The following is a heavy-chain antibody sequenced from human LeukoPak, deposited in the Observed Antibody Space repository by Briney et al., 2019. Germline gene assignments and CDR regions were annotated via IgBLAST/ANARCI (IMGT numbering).Heavy chain of an antibody. J-gene: IGHJ4*02. CDR2: SYHSGST. V-gene: IGHV4-38-2*01. Sequence: SETLSLTCAVSGYTISSGYYWGWIRQPPGKGLEWIGSSYHSGSTYYNPSLKSRVTISVDTSKNQFSLKLSSVTAADTAVYYCAGGPSGNCAGDWGQGTLVTVPS. CDR1: GYTISSGYY. D-gene: IGHD4-23*01. CDR3: AGGPSGNCAGD.